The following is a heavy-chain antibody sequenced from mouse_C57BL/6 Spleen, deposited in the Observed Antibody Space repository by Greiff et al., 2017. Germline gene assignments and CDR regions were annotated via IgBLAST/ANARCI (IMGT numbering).Heavy chain of an antibody. Sequence: QVQLQQPGAELVRPGSSVKLSCKASGYTFTSYWMDWVKQRPGQGLEWIGNIYPSDSDTHYNQKFKDKATLTVDKSASTAYLQLSSLTSEDAAVYYCSRHGSSPWFAYWGQGTLVTVSA. CDR2: IYPSDSDT. CDR1: GYTFTSYW. V-gene: IGHV1-61*01. J-gene: IGHJ3*01. CDR3: SRHGSSPWFAY. D-gene: IGHD1-1*01.